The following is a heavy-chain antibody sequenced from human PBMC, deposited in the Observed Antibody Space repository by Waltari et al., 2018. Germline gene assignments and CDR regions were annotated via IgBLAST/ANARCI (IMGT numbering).Heavy chain of an antibody. CDR1: GFTFSSYG. D-gene: IGHD3-22*01. V-gene: IGHV3-30*18. CDR3: AKDRRAYYYDSRPYY. Sequence: QVQLVESGGGVVQPGRSLRLSCAASGFTFSSYGMHWVRQAPGKGLEWVAVISYDGSNKYYADSVKDRFTISRDNSKNTLYLQMNSLRAEDTAVYYCAKDRRAYYYDSRPYYWGQGTLVTVSS. CDR2: ISYDGSNK. J-gene: IGHJ4*02.